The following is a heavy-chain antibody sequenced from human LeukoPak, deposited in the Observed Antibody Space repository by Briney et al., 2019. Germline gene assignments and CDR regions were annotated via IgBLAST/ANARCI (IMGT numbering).Heavy chain of an antibody. CDR2: INPNSGGT. CDR1: GYTFTSYG. Sequence: ASVKVSCKASGYTFTSYGISWARQAPGQGLEWMGWINPNSGGTNYAQKFQGWVTMTRDTSISTAYMELSRLRSDDTAVYYCARDKGGVTIFGVVIISGAFDIWGQGTMVTVSS. V-gene: IGHV1-2*04. CDR3: ARDKGGVTIFGVVIISGAFDI. D-gene: IGHD3-3*01. J-gene: IGHJ3*02.